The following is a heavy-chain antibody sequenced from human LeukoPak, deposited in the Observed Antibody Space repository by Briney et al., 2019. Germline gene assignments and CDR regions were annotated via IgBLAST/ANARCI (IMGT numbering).Heavy chain of an antibody. Sequence: SETLSLTCTVSGGSISSYYWSWIRQPPGKGLEWIGYISYSAITNYNPALKSRVTISIDTSKNQFSLKLVSVTAADTAVYYCANSYGSQSYPKLIVTGVDNWGQGILVSVSS. CDR2: ISYSAIT. CDR1: GGSISSYY. J-gene: IGHJ4*02. D-gene: IGHD3-10*01. V-gene: IGHV4-59*08. CDR3: ANSYGSQSYPKLIVTGVDN.